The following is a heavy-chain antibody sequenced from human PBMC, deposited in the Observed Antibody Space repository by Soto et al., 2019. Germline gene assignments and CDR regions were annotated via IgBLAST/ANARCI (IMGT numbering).Heavy chain of an antibody. V-gene: IGHV4-39*01. CDR2: IYYSGRT. Sequence: QLQLQESGPGLVKPSETLSLTCTVSGGSISSSSYYWGWIRQPPGKGLEWIGSIYYSGRTYYNPSLTSRVTISVDTSKNQFSLKLSSVTAADTAVYYCARSLITMVPEAAWGQGTLVTVSS. CDR1: GGSISSSSYY. J-gene: IGHJ5*02. D-gene: IGHD3-10*01. CDR3: ARSLITMVPEAA.